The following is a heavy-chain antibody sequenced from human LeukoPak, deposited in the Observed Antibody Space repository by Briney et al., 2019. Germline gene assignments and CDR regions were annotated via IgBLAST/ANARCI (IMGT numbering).Heavy chain of an antibody. CDR3: ARDDCSSTSCYPGYFDL. V-gene: IGHV4-4*07. D-gene: IGHD2-2*01. J-gene: IGHJ2*01. CDR2: IYTSGST. Sequence: SETLSLTCTVSGGSISSYYWSWIRQPAGKGLEWIGRIYTSGSTNYNPSLKSRVTTSVDTSKNQFSLKLSSVTAADTAVYYCARDDCSSTSCYPGYFDLWGRGTLVTVSS. CDR1: GGSISSYY.